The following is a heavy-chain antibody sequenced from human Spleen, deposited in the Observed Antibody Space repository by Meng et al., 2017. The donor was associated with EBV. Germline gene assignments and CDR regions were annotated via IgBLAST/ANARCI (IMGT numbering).Heavy chain of an antibody. CDR2: IWFDESNT. CDR3: ARDPRLIAMPIYYFDY. V-gene: IGHV3-33*01. CDR1: GFTFSTYG. Sequence: VQLVESGGGLVKPGRSLRLSCAASGFTFSTYGMHWVRQAPGKGLEWVAVIWFDESNTYYADSVKGRFTISRDNSKNTLYLQMNSLRVEDTAVYYCARDPRLIAMPIYYFDYWGQGTLVTVSS. J-gene: IGHJ4*02. D-gene: IGHD2-21*01.